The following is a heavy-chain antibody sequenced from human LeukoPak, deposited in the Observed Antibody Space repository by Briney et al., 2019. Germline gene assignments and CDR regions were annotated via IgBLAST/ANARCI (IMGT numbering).Heavy chain of an antibody. CDR2: IRYDGSHK. CDR3: AKDLLKEGSYGSGIDWFDP. CDR1: GFIFSSYG. D-gene: IGHD3-10*01. Sequence: GGSLRLSCAASGFIFSSYGMHWVRQAPGKGLEWVSFIRYDGSHKHYADSVKGRFTISRENSKKTLYLQMNSLRPEDTAMYYCAKDLLKEGSYGSGIDWFDPWGQGAQVTVSS. J-gene: IGHJ5*02. V-gene: IGHV3-30*02.